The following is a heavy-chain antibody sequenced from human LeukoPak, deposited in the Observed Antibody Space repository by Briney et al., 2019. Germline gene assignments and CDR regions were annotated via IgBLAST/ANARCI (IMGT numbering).Heavy chain of an antibody. D-gene: IGHD3-10*01. CDR1: GFTFSSYG. Sequence: PGGSLRLFCAASGFTFSSYGMHWVRQAPGKGLEWVAVIWYDGSNKYYADSVKSRFTISRDNSNNTLYLQMNSLRAEDTAVYYCARDHHYYGSGSYGDYDYWGQGTLVTVSS. J-gene: IGHJ4*02. V-gene: IGHV3-33*01. CDR3: ARDHHYYGSGSYGDYDY. CDR2: IWYDGSNK.